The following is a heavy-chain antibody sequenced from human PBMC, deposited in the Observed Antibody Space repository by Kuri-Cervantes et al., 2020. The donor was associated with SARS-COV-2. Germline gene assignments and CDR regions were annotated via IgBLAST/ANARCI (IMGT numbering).Heavy chain of an antibody. V-gene: IGHV1-8*01. J-gene: IGHJ4*02. Sequence: ASVKVSCKASGYTFNIHDINWVRQATGQGLEWMGWMNPASGNTGYAQKFQGRVTMISNTSITTAYMELSSLRSEDTAVYYCARIPYGDSPNLYYFDYWGQGTLVTVSS. CDR1: GYTFNIHD. D-gene: IGHD4-17*01. CDR3: ARIPYGDSPNLYYFDY. CDR2: MNPASGNT.